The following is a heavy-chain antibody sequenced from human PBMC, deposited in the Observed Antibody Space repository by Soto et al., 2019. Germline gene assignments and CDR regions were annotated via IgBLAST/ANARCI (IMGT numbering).Heavy chain of an antibody. CDR1: GFTFRNYW. J-gene: IGHJ3*02. CDR3: ARDEVRGAFDI. CDR2: IKQDGSDK. V-gene: IGHV3-7*01. D-gene: IGHD2-21*01. Sequence: GSLRLSCAASGFTFRNYWMSWVRQAPGKGLEWVAHIKQDGSDKNYVDSVKGRFTISRDNARNSLYLQMNSLRAEETAVYYCARDEVRGAFDIWGQGTMVTVSS.